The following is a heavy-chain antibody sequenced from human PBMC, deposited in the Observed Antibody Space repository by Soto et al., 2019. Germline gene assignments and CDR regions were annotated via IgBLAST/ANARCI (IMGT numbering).Heavy chain of an antibody. CDR2: IIPIFDTA. CDR1: GGTFSSFA. V-gene: IGHV1-69*13. CDR3: VGYYYNTRGYYYDY. D-gene: IGHD3-22*01. Sequence: ASVKVSCKASGGTFSSFAISWVRQAPGQGLEWMARIIPIFDTANYAQKFQGRVTITADESTSTAYMELSSLRSEDTAVYYCVGYYYNTRGYYYDYWGQGTLVTISS. J-gene: IGHJ4*02.